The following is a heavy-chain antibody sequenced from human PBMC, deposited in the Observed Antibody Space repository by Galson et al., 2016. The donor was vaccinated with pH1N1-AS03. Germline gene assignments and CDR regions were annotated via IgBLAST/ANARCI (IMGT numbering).Heavy chain of an antibody. J-gene: IGHJ3*01. D-gene: IGHD3-10*01. CDR3: ARVGDPLGT. CDR1: GGTFGSYA. V-gene: IGHV1-69*13. CDR2: IVPIFGTP. Sequence: SVKVSCKASGGTFGSYAINWVRQAPGQGLEWLGGIVPIFGTPTYAPKFQVRLTISADDSTSTGYMELSGLTFGDTAMYFCARVGDPLGTWGQGTMVTVSS.